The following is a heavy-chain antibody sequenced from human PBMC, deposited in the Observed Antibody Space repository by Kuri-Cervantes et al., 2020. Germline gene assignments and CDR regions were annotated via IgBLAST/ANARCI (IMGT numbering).Heavy chain of an antibody. Sequence: LTLSCPVSGRSISSGGYYWNWLRQHAGKGLECIGHIYYSESTYYNPSPKSRVTISVHTSQNQFSLKLSSVTAADTAVYYCARVYSYDYYDVDYWGQGTMVTVSS. V-gene: IGHV4-31*03. J-gene: IGHJ4*02. CDR3: ARVYSYDYYDVDY. D-gene: IGHD5-18*01. CDR1: GRSISSGGYY. CDR2: IYYSEST.